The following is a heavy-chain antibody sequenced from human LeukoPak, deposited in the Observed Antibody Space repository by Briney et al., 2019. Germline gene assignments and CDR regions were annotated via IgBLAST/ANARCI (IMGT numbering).Heavy chain of an antibody. Sequence: GRSLRLSCAASGFSFSDYALHWVRQAPGKGLEWVAVISYGGTKEYYADSVKGRFTISRDNSKNTLYLQMNSLRAEDTAAYYCARVGYYDSSGSWAFDIWGQGTMVTVSS. CDR2: ISYGGTKE. J-gene: IGHJ3*02. D-gene: IGHD3-22*01. CDR1: GFSFSDYA. V-gene: IGHV3-30*14. CDR3: ARVGYYDSSGSWAFDI.